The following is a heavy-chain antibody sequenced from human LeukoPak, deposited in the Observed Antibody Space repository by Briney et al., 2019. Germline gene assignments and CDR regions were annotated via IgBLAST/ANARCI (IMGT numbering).Heavy chain of an antibody. D-gene: IGHD3-22*01. CDR1: GGSLSGYY. CDR3: ARGRKSTMIVVVTYFQH. J-gene: IGHJ1*01. CDR2: INHSGST. V-gene: IGHV4-34*01. Sequence: SETLSLTCAVYGGSLSGYYWSWIRQPPGKGLEWIGEINHSGSTNYNPSLKSRVTISVDTSKNQFSLKLSSVTAADTAVYYCARGRKSTMIVVVTYFQHWGQGTLVTVSS.